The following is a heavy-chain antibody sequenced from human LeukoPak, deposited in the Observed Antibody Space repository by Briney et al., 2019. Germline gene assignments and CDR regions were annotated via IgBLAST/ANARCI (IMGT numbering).Heavy chain of an antibody. Sequence: GGSLRLSCAASGFTFSSYAMHWVRQAPGKGLEWVAVISYDGSNKYYADSVKGRVTISRDNSKNTLYLQMNSLRAEDTAVYYCARDHVVVPAAMAGGGWRSYYFDYWGQGTLVTVSS. V-gene: IGHV3-30-3*01. CDR3: ARDHVVVPAAMAGGGWRSYYFDY. D-gene: IGHD2-2*01. CDR1: GFTFSSYA. J-gene: IGHJ4*02. CDR2: ISYDGSNK.